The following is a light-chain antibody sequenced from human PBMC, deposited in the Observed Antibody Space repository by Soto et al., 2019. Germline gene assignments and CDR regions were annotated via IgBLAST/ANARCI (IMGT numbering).Light chain of an antibody. CDR1: QSVSSSY. Sequence: EIVLTQSPGTLSLSPGERATLSCRASQSVSSSYLAWYQQKPGQAPRLLIYGASSRATGIPDRFSGSGSGTDFTLTISSLQPEDFAVCYCQQYGSSPEWTFGQGSKVDI. V-gene: IGKV3-20*01. J-gene: IGKJ1*01. CDR3: QQYGSSPEWT. CDR2: GAS.